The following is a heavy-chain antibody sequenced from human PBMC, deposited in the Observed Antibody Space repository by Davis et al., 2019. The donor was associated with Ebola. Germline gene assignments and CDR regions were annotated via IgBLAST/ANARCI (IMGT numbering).Heavy chain of an antibody. J-gene: IGHJ5*02. CDR1: GDSIDSAGYY. CDR3: ARYWGTGGVAFDP. CDR2: VYHSGTT. V-gene: IGHV4-31*03. D-gene: IGHD2-8*02. Sequence: PSETLSLTCTVSGDSIDSAGYYWSWIRQFPGQGLQWIGFVYHSGTTYYNPSLESRVTISIETSKNQFSLQLNSVTAADTAVFYCARYWGTGGVAFDPWGQGTLVTVSS.